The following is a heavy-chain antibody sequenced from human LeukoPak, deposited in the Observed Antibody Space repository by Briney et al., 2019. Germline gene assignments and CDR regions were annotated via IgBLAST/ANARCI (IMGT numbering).Heavy chain of an antibody. V-gene: IGHV4-59*01. CDR1: DGSITNYD. Sequence: SETLSLTCTVSDGSITNYDWSWVRQPPGKGLEFIGHVHYSGTANYNPSLRSRVTISIDTSKKHFFLKLKSVTAADTAVYYCARTKKNYEFRIWGQGTMVTVSS. D-gene: IGHD3-3*01. CDR2: VHYSGTA. J-gene: IGHJ3*02. CDR3: ARTKKNYEFRI.